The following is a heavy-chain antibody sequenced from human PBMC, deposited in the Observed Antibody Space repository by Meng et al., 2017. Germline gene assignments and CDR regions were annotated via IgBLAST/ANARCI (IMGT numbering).Heavy chain of an antibody. V-gene: IGHV4-61*01. CDR3: ARAKYSSSWYEYYYGMDV. D-gene: IGHD6-13*01. CDR2: IYYSGST. CDR1: GGSVSSGSYY. Sequence: SETLSLTCTVSGGSVSSGSYYWSWIRQPPGKGLEWIGYIYYSGSTNYNPSLKSRVTISVDTSKNQFSLKLSSVTAADTAVYYCARAKYSSSWYEYYYGMDVWGQGTTVT. J-gene: IGHJ6*02.